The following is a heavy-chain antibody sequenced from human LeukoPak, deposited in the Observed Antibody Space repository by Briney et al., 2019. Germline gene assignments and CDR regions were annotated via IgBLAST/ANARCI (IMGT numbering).Heavy chain of an antibody. V-gene: IGHV3-30*18. CDR3: EKEPWYYYDSSGYYDY. CDR1: GFTFSIYG. CDR2: TSFDGSNK. J-gene: IGHJ4*02. D-gene: IGHD3-22*01. Sequence: GGSLRLSCAASGFTFSIYGMHRVRQAPGKGLEWVAVTSFDGSNKYYADSVKSRFPISRDNNKNTLYQQKKSLRAQNTAVYYCEKEPWYYYDSSGYYDYWGQGTLVTVSS.